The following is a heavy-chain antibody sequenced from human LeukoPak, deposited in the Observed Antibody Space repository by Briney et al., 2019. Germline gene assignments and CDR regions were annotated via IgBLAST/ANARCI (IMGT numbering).Heavy chain of an antibody. J-gene: IGHJ4*02. CDR3: ARHLHSTVTTGGYFDY. Sequence: GESLKISCKGSGYSFISYWIGWVRQMPGKGLEWMGIIYPGDSDTRYSPSFQGQVTIPADKSISTAYLQWSSLRASDTALYYCARHLHSTVTTGGYFDYWGQGTLVTVSS. CDR1: GYSFISYW. D-gene: IGHD4-17*01. V-gene: IGHV5-51*01. CDR2: IYPGDSDT.